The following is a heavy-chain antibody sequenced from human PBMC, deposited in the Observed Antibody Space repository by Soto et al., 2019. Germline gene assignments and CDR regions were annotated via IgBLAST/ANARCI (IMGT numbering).Heavy chain of an antibody. V-gene: IGHV1-2*04. CDR3: ARGDSTDCSNGVCSFFYNHDMDV. CDR2: INPKSGGT. D-gene: IGHD2-8*01. Sequence: ASVKVSCKASGYSFTDYHIHWVRQAPGQGLEWLGRINPKSGGTSTAQKFQGWVTMTTDTSISTASMELSRLTSDDTAIYYCARGDSTDCSNGVCSFFYNHDMDVWGQGTTVTVSS. CDR1: GYSFTDYH. J-gene: IGHJ6*02.